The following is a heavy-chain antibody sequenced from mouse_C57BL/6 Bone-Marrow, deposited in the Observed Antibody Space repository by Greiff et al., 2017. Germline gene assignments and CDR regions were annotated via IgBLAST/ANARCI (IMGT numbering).Heavy chain of an antibody. CDR3: ARDGYYGDYYAMDY. CDR1: GFSINSDCY. CDR2: TFYSGIT. J-gene: IGHJ4*01. D-gene: IGHD1-2*01. Sequence: EVQLVESGPSLVRPSQTLSLTCTVTGFSINSDCYWIWIRQFPGNKLEYIGYTFYSGITYYNPSLESRTYITRDTSKNQFSLKLSSVTTEDTATYYCARDGYYGDYYAMDYWGQGTSVTVSS. V-gene: IGHV3-3*01.